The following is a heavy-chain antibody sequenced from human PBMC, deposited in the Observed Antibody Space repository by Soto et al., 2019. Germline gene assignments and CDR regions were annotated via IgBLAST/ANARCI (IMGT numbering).Heavy chain of an antibody. Sequence: PSETLSLTCTVSGGSISSSSYYWGWIRQPPGKGLEWIGSIYYSGSTYYNPSLKSRVTISVDTSKNQFSLKLSSVTAADTAVYYCARRMRTGAFHWGQGTLVTVSS. V-gene: IGHV4-39*01. D-gene: IGHD3-10*01. CDR3: ARRMRTGAFH. CDR1: GGSISSSSYY. J-gene: IGHJ4*02. CDR2: IYYSGST.